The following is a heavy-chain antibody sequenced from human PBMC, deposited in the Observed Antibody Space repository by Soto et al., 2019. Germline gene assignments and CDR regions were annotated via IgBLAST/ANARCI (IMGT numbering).Heavy chain of an antibody. CDR3: ARARGDIVVVPAAYYYYYYYMDV. J-gene: IGHJ6*03. CDR2: INHSGST. Sequence: SETLSLTCAVYGGSFSGDYWSWIRQPPGKGLEWIGEINHSGSTNYNPSLKSRVTISVDTSKNQFSLKLSSVTAADTAVYYCARARGDIVVVPAAYYYYYYYMDVWGKGTTVTVSS. D-gene: IGHD2-2*01. V-gene: IGHV4-34*01. CDR1: GGSFSGDY.